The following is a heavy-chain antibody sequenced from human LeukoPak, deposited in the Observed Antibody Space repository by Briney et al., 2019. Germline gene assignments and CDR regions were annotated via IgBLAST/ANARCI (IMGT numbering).Heavy chain of an antibody. J-gene: IGHJ5*02. D-gene: IGHD4-17*01. V-gene: IGHV3-53*01. CDR1: GLTGSHNY. CDR3: IVFGDSNH. CDR2: IHTSGDT. Sequence: GGSLRLSCAATGLTGSHNYVSWVRQAPGKGLEWVSAIHTSGDTCYADSVKGRFTISRDTSKNTLYLQINSLRVEDTAVYYCIVFGDSNHWGQGTLVTVSS.